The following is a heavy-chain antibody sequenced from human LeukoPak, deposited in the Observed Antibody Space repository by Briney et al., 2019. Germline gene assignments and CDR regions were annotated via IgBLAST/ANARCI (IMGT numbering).Heavy chain of an antibody. Sequence: GRSLRLSCAASGFTFSSYWMSWVRQAPGKGLEWVANIKQDGSEKYYVDSVKGRFTISRDNAKNSLYLQMNSLRAEDTAVYYCARAGPLRSGELFNYWGQGTLVTVSS. J-gene: IGHJ4*02. D-gene: IGHD3-16*01. V-gene: IGHV3-7*01. CDR2: IKQDGSEK. CDR1: GFTFSSYW. CDR3: ARAGPLRSGELFNY.